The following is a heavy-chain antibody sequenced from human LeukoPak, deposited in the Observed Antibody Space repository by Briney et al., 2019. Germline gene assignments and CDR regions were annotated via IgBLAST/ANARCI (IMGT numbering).Heavy chain of an antibody. J-gene: IGHJ6*03. CDR1: GGSISSGSYY. Sequence: SETLSLTCTVSGGSISSGSYYWSWIRQPAGKGLEWIGRIYTSGSTNYNPSLKSRVTISVDTSKNQFSLKLSSVTAADTAVYYCARTRGSSSSSYYYYYYMDVWGKGTTVTVSS. CDR3: ARTRGSSSSSYYYYYYMDV. D-gene: IGHD6-6*01. CDR2: IYTSGST. V-gene: IGHV4-61*02.